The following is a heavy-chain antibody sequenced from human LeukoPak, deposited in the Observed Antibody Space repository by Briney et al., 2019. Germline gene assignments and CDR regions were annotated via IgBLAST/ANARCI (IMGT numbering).Heavy chain of an antibody. CDR1: GYSISSGYY. Sequence: PSETLSLTCTVSGYSISSGYYWGWIRQPPGKGLEWIGSIYHSGSTYYNPSLKSRVTISVDTSKNQFSLKLSSVTAADTAVYYCARSGEYRGGWYEFDYWGQGTLVTVSS. CDR3: ARSGEYRGGWYEFDY. V-gene: IGHV4-38-2*02. D-gene: IGHD6-13*01. CDR2: IYHSGST. J-gene: IGHJ4*02.